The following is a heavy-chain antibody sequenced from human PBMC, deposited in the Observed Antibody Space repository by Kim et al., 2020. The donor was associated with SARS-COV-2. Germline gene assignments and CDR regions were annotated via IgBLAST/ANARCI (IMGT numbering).Heavy chain of an antibody. D-gene: IGHD1-26*01. J-gene: IGHJ3*02. Sequence: SETLSLTCTVSGGSISSYYWSWIRQPPGKGLEWIGYIYYSGSTNYNPSLKSRVTISVDTSKNQFSLKLSSVTAADTAVYYCARHNGHGSYGGQDAFDIWGQGTMVTVSS. CDR1: GGSISSYY. CDR3: ARHNGHGSYGGQDAFDI. CDR2: IYYSGST. V-gene: IGHV4-59*08.